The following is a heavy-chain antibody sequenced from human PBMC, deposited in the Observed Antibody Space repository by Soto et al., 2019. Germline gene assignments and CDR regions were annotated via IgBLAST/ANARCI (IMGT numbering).Heavy chain of an antibody. D-gene: IGHD7-27*01. J-gene: IGHJ4*02. Sequence: QITLKESGPTLVKPTQTLTLTCTFSGFSLSTSGVGVGWIRQPPGKALEWLALIYWDDDKRYSPSLKSSLTTTKNTPKTRVSFTMTSMDPVDTSTYSCAQTHLWGSSGFASGGRGTRVTASP. CDR2: IYWDDDK. V-gene: IGHV2-5*02. CDR3: AQTHLWGSSGFAS. CDR1: GFSLSTSGVG.